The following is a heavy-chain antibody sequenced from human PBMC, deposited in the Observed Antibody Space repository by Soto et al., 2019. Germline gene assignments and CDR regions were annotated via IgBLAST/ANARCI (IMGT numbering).Heavy chain of an antibody. Sequence: GGSLRLSCAASGFTFSAYGMHWVRQAPGKGLEWVSVISHDGSIIYYTDSVKSRFTISRDNAKNSLYLQMNSLRAEDTAVYYCARDHDFWSGYPLYMDVWGKGTTVTVSS. J-gene: IGHJ6*03. V-gene: IGHV3-30*03. CDR2: ISHDGSII. CDR1: GFTFSAYG. CDR3: ARDHDFWSGYPLYMDV. D-gene: IGHD3-3*01.